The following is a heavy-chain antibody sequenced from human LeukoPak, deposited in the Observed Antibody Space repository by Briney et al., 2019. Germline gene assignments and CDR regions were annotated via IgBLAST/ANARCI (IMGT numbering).Heavy chain of an antibody. Sequence: PGGSLRLSCAASGFTFSSYGMHWVRQAPGKGLEWVAVISYDGNNKYYADSVKGRFTLSRDNSMNTLYLQMNSLRAEDTALYYCAKDLGGSTWYETFDYWGPGTLVTVSS. J-gene: IGHJ4*01. CDR2: ISYDGNNK. CDR1: GFTFSSYG. CDR3: AKDLGGSTWYETFDY. V-gene: IGHV3-30*18. D-gene: IGHD6-13*01.